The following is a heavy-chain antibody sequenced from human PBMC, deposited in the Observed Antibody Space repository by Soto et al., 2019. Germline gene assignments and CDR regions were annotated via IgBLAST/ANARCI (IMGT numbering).Heavy chain of an antibody. V-gene: IGHV2-5*01. CDR2: VFWNDDK. Sequence: QITLKESGPTLVKPTQTLTLTCTFSGFSFGVSGVGVGWIRQPPGRALEWLGLVFWNDDKRYSPSLESRLTLTKDTSNNQVVLTVTNLDPGDTGTYYCAPASTYDFDHWGQGTLVTVSS. CDR3: APASTYDFDH. D-gene: IGHD3-16*01. CDR1: GFSFGVSGVG. J-gene: IGHJ4*02.